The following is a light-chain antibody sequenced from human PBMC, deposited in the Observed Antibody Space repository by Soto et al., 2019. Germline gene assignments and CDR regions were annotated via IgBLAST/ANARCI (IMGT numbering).Light chain of an antibody. CDR3: QQYGSSPLT. Sequence: EIVLTQSPGTLSLSPGERATLSCRASQSVSTNYLAWYQQKPGQAPKVLIYRASSRATGVPDRFSGSESGTDFTLTITRLEPEDFAVYYCQQYGSSPLTFGGGTKVDIK. V-gene: IGKV3-20*01. CDR1: QSVSTNY. J-gene: IGKJ4*01. CDR2: RAS.